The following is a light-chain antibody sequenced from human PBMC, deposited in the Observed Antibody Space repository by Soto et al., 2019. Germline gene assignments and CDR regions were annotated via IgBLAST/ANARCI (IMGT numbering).Light chain of an antibody. J-gene: IGKJ1*01. CDR2: DAS. Sequence: EIVLTQSPGTLSVSPGDRATLTCRASQSISNNYLAWYEQKPGQAPRLLIYDASCRATGIPDRFSGSGSGTDFTLTISRLAPEDFAVYYCQQYGDSRTFGQGTRVEI. V-gene: IGKV3-20*01. CDR3: QQYGDSRT. CDR1: QSISNNY.